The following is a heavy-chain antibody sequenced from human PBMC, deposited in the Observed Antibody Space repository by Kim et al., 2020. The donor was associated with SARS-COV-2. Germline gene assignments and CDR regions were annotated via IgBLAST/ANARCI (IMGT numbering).Heavy chain of an antibody. CDR2: INSDGSST. CDR3: ARVPKASSSRLLLDY. Sequence: GGSLRLSCAASGFTFSSFWMHWVRQAPGKGLVWVSRINSDGSSTSYADSVKGRFTISRDNAKNTLYLQMNSLRAEDTAVYYCARVPKASSSRLLLDYWGQGTLVTVSS. J-gene: IGHJ4*02. CDR1: GFTFSSFW. D-gene: IGHD3-22*01. V-gene: IGHV3-74*01.